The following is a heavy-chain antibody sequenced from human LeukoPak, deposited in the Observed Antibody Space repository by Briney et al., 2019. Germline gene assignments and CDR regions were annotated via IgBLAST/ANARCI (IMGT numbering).Heavy chain of an antibody. D-gene: IGHD6-19*01. CDR2: FYSGGST. J-gene: IGHJ4*02. V-gene: IGHV3-66*02. CDR1: GSTVSSNY. CDR3: ARGAGWNYFEY. Sequence: GGSLRLSCAASGSTVSSNYMSWVRQAPGKGLEWVSVFYSGGSTYYADSVQGRFTISRDNSKNTVHLQMNSLRAEDTAVYYCARGAGWNYFEYWGQGTLVTVSS.